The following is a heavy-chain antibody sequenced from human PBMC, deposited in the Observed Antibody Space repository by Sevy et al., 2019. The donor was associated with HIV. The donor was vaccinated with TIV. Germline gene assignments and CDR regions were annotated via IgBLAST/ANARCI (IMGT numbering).Heavy chain of an antibody. J-gene: IGHJ4*01. CDR2: IHGGDDTK. CDR1: GFGLNGNA. D-gene: IGHD3-3*01. V-gene: IGHV3-23*01. CDR3: AKDILGWAFDY. Sequence: GESLKISCAASGFGLNGNAMSWVRQAPGKGLEWVAAIHGGDDTKHYGDSVKGRFTISRDSFKNILYLQMDSLRVEDTAVYYCAKDILGWAFDYWGHGTLVTVSS.